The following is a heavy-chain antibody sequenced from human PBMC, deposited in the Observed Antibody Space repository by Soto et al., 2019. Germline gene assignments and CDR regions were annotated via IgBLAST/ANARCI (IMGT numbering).Heavy chain of an antibody. CDR2: ISSSSSYI. CDR1: GFTFSSYS. D-gene: IGHD3-16*01. Sequence: PGGSLRLSCAASGFTFSSYSMNWVRQAPGKGLEWVSSISSSSSYIYYADSVKGRFTISRDNAKNSLYLQMNSLRAEDTAVYYCARDLALYYYYGMDVWGQGTTVTVSS. CDR3: ARDLALYYYYGMDV. V-gene: IGHV3-21*01. J-gene: IGHJ6*02.